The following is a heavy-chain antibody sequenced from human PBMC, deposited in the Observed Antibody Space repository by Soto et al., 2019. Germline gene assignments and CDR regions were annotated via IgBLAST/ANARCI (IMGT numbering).Heavy chain of an antibody. CDR1: GYTFTSYG. J-gene: IGHJ3*02. Sequence: QVQLVQSGAEVKKPGASVKVSCKASGYTFTSYGISWVRQAPGQGLEWMGWISAYNGNTNYAQKFQGRVTMTTDTTTSTAYMELRSLRSDDTAVYYCARDWGVVVVAATPFRFAIWGQGTMVTVSS. V-gene: IGHV1-18*01. CDR2: ISAYNGNT. CDR3: ARDWGVVVVAATPFRFAI. D-gene: IGHD2-15*01.